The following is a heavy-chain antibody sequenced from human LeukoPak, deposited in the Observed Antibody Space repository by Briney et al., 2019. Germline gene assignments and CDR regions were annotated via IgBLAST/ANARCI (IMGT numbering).Heavy chain of an antibody. Sequence: GGSLRLSCAASGFTFSSYTINWVRQAPGKGLEWVSSISSSSSYIYYADSMKGRITVSRDNAKDSLYLQMNSLRAEDAAVYYCARGVGATPAFFDYWGQGTLVTVSS. V-gene: IGHV3-21*01. J-gene: IGHJ4*02. CDR2: ISSSSSYI. CDR3: ARGVGATPAFFDY. D-gene: IGHD1-26*01. CDR1: GFTFSSYT.